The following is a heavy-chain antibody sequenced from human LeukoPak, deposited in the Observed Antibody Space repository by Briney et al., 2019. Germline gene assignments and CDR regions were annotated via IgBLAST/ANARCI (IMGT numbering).Heavy chain of an antibody. CDR1: GFTFDDYA. CDR2: ISGDGGST. D-gene: IGHD6-6*01. Sequence: GGSLRLSCAASGFTFDDYAMHWVRQAPGKGLEWVSLISGDGGSTYYADSVKGRFTISRDNSKNSLYLQMNSLRTEDTALYYCAREGPAGSSSGVDYWGQGTLVTVSS. J-gene: IGHJ4*02. V-gene: IGHV3-43*02. CDR3: AREGPAGSSSGVDY.